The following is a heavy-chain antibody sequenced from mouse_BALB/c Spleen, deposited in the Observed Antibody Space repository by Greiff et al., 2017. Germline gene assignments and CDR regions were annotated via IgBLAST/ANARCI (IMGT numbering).Heavy chain of an antibody. CDR1: GFSLTSYG. Sequence: QVQLQQSGPGLVAPSQSLSITCTVSGFSLTSYGVHWVRQPPGKGLEWLGVIWAGGSTNYNSALMSRLSISKDNSKSQVFLKMNSLQTDDTAMYYCARGLDYGSRRYYFDYWGQGTTLTVSS. CDR2: IWAGGST. CDR3: ARGLDYGSRRYYFDY. D-gene: IGHD1-1*01. J-gene: IGHJ2*01. V-gene: IGHV2-9*02.